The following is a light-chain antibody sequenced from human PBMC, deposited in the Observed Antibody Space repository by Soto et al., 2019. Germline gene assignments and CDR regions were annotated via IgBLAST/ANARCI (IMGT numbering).Light chain of an antibody. V-gene: IGKV1-5*01. Sequence: DIQMTQSPSTLSASVGDRVTITCRASQSISSWLAWYQQKPGKAPKLLIYDASSLESGVPSRFSGSGSGTEFTLTIISLQPDDFATYYCQQYHSYWTFGQGTKVEIK. CDR2: DAS. J-gene: IGKJ1*01. CDR1: QSISSW. CDR3: QQYHSYWT.